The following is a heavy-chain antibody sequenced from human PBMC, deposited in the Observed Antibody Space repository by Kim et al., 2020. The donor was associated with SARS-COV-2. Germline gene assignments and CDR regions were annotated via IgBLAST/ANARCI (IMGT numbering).Heavy chain of an antibody. D-gene: IGHD2-2*01. V-gene: IGHV4-4*07. J-gene: IGHJ4*02. CDR3: VSSTGSVLDYFDY. Sequence: YNPSLKSRVTMSVYTSKNQFSLKLSSVTAADTAVYYCVSSTGSVLDYFDYWGQGTLVTVSS.